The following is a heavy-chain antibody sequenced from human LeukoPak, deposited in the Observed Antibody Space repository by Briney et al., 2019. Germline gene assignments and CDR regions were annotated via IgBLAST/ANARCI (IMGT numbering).Heavy chain of an antibody. D-gene: IGHD3-3*01. J-gene: IGHJ3*02. Sequence: SETLSLTCTVSGGSISSGDYYWSWIRQPPGKGLEWIGYIYYSGSTYYNPSLKSRVTISVDTSKNQFSLKLSSVTAADTAVYYCARGHKSLNDFWSGTGAGVAPTAFDIWGQGTMVTVSS. V-gene: IGHV4-30-4*02. CDR2: IYYSGST. CDR1: GGSISSGDYY. CDR3: ARGHKSLNDFWSGTGAGVAPTAFDI.